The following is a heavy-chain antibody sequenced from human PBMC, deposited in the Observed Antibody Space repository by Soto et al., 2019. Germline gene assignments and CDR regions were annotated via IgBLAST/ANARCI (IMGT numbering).Heavy chain of an antibody. Sequence: EVQLVESRGGLVQPGGSLRLSCAASGFTFSSYSMNWVRQAPGKGLEWVSYISSSSSTIYYADSVKGRFTISRDNAKNSLYLQMNSLRDEDTAVYYCARVFYSVAGTGGLDYWGQGTLVTVSS. CDR2: ISSSSSTI. V-gene: IGHV3-48*02. D-gene: IGHD6-19*01. CDR3: ARVFYSVAGTGGLDY. CDR1: GFTFSSYS. J-gene: IGHJ4*02.